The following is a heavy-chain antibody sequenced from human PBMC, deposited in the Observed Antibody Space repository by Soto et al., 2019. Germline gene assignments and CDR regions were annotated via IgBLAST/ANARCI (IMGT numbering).Heavy chain of an antibody. Sequence: QMEQSGAAVRQPGSSVKVSCKPSGGSLTSYPMAWVRQAPGQGFEWMGGIIPIHGTTEYAQKFQGRVTITADESTNRATLELTGLTSEDTAVYYCARGWGLVSWGQGTLVTVSA. V-gene: IGHV1-69*01. CDR2: IIPIHGTT. D-gene: IGHD3-16*01. J-gene: IGHJ4*02. CDR1: GGSLTSYP. CDR3: ARGWGLVS.